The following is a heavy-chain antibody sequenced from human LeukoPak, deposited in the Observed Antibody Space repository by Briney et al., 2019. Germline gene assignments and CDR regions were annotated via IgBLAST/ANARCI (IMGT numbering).Heavy chain of an antibody. CDR2: VFYPGST. D-gene: IGHD6-13*01. CDR1: GGSINSHY. Sequence: SETLSLTCTVSGGSINSHYWSWIRQPPGKGLEWIGYVFYPGSTNHNPSLKSRVTMSLDTSRDQFSLRLTSVTVADTAIYYCASRPADSTWYGVFDYWSQGTLVTVSS. CDR3: ASRPADSTWYGVFDY. V-gene: IGHV4-59*11. J-gene: IGHJ4*02.